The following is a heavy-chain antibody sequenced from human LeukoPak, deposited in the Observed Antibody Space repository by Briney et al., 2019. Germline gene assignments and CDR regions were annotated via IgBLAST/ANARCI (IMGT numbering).Heavy chain of an antibody. J-gene: IGHJ6*02. V-gene: IGHV3-48*03. CDR3: ARDGRIAAAGDYYYYGMDV. D-gene: IGHD6-13*01. CDR1: GFTFSSYE. Sequence: PGGSLRLSCAASGFTFSSYEMNWVRQAPGKGLEWVSYISSSGSTIYYADSVKGRFTISRDNAKNSLYLQMNSLRAEDTAVYYCARDGRIAAAGDYYYYGMDVWGQGTTVTVSS. CDR2: ISSSGSTI.